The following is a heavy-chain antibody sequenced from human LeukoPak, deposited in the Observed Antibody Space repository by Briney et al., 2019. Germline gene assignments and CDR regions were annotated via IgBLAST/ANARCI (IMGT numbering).Heavy chain of an antibody. D-gene: IGHD3-3*01. CDR1: GGSISSGSYY. J-gene: IGHJ4*02. V-gene: IGHV4-61*02. CDR2: IYTSGST. CDR3: ACTIFGVVIDDY. Sequence: SETLSLTCTVSGGSISSGSYYWSWIRQPAGKGLEWIGRIYTSGSTNYNPSLKSRVTISVDTSKNQFSLKLSSVTAADTAVYYCACTIFGVVIDDYWGQGTLVTVSS.